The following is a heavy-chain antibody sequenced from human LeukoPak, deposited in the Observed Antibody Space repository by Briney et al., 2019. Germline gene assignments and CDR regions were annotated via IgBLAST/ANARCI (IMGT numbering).Heavy chain of an antibody. V-gene: IGHV4-34*01. D-gene: IGHD3-10*01. CDR3: AREENSGSYLY. CDR2: INHSGST. Sequence: SETLSLTCAVYGGSFSVYHWSWIRQPPGKGLEWIGEINHSGSTNYIPSLKSRVTISVDTSKNQFSLKLSSVTAADTAVYYCAREENSGSYLYWGQGTLVTVSS. J-gene: IGHJ4*02. CDR1: GGSFSVYH.